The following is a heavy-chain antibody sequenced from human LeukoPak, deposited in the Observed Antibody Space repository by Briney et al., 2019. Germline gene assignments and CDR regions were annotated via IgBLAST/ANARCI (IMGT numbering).Heavy chain of an antibody. CDR1: GYTFTSYY. CDR3: ARSTYYYDSSGYPDY. V-gene: IGHV1-3*01. Sequence: ASVKVSCKASGYTFTSYYMHWVRQAPGQRLEWMGWINAGNGNTKYSQKFQGRVTITRDTSASTAYMELSSLRSEDTAVYYCARSTYYYDSSGYPDYWGQGTLVTVSS. D-gene: IGHD3-22*01. CDR2: INAGNGNT. J-gene: IGHJ4*02.